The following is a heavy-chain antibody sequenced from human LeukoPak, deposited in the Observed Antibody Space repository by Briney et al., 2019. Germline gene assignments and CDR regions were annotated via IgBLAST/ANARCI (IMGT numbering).Heavy chain of an antibody. V-gene: IGHV3-30-3*01. CDR1: GFTFSSYA. CDR2: ISYDGSNK. Sequence: GRSLRLSCAASGFTFSSYAMHWVRQAPGKGLEWVAVISYDGSNKYYADSVKGRFTISRDNSKNTLYLQMNSLGAEDTAVYYCARVAAGDSGSYYYYFDYWGQGTLVTVSS. J-gene: IGHJ4*02. CDR3: ARVAAGDSGSYYYYFDY. D-gene: IGHD1-26*01.